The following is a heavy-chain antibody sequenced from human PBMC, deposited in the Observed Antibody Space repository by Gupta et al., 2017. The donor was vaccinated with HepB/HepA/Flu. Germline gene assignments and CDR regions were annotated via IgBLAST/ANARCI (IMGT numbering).Heavy chain of an antibody. Sequence: EVQLVESGGGLVQPGGSLRLSCAASGFTFSSYRMSWVRQAPGKGLEWVANIKQDGSEKYYVDSVKGRFTISRDNAKNSLYLQMNSLRAEDTAVYYCAREGAVAGRTVDYWGQGTLVTVSS. CDR2: IKQDGSEK. CDR3: AREGAVAGRTVDY. CDR1: GFTFSSYR. V-gene: IGHV3-7*01. D-gene: IGHD6-19*01. J-gene: IGHJ4*02.